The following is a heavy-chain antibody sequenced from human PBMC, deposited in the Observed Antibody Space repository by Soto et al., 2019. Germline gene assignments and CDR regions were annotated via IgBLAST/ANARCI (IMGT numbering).Heavy chain of an antibody. Sequence: ASVKVSCKASGGTFSSYAISWVRQAPGQGLEWMGGIIPIFGTANYAQKFQGRVTITADESTSTAYMELSSLRSEDTAVYYCARVPYYYDSSGRPTHGDFDYWGQGTLVTVSS. V-gene: IGHV1-69*13. CDR1: GGTFSSYA. CDR2: IIPIFGTA. CDR3: ARVPYYYDSSGRPTHGDFDY. D-gene: IGHD3-22*01. J-gene: IGHJ4*02.